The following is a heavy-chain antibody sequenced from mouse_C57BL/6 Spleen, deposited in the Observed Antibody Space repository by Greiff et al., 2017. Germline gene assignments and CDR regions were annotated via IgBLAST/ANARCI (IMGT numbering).Heavy chain of an antibody. J-gene: IGHJ4*01. D-gene: IGHD1-1*01. CDR1: GFTFSSYA. CDR3: TRELDYYGSSIYAMDY. CDR2: ISSGGDYI. V-gene: IGHV5-9-1*02. Sequence: EVKVVESGEGLVKPGGSLKLSCAASGFTFSSYAMSWVRQTPEKRLEWVAYISSGGDYIYYADTVKGRFTISRDNARNTLYLQMSSLKSEDKAMYYCTRELDYYGSSIYAMDYWGQGTSVTVSS.